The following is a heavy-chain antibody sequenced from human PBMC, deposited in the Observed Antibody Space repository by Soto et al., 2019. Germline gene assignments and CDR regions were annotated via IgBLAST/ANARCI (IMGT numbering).Heavy chain of an antibody. V-gene: IGHV1-2*02. J-gene: IGHJ4*02. CDR2: INPNNGGT. D-gene: IGHD3-10*01. CDR1: GYFFTSYY. Sequence: QVQLVQSGAEVEKPGASVKVSCKTSGYFFTSYYIHWVRQAPGQGLEWMGWINPNNGGTNSAQKFQGRVTMTSDTSINTAYMEITSLRSDDTALYYCAREVTYGEGSFSLGLWGQGTLVTVSS. CDR3: AREVTYGEGSFSLGL.